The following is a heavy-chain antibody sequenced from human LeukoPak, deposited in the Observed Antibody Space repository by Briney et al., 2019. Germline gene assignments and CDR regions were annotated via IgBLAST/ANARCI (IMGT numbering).Heavy chain of an antibody. D-gene: IGHD3-10*01. CDR1: GGSISTYY. CDR3: AGDRGFDP. CDR2: IYYSGST. J-gene: IGHJ5*02. V-gene: IGHV4-59*01. Sequence: SETLSLTCSVSGGSISTYYWSWIRQPPGKGLEWIGYIYYSGSTNYNPSLKSRVTISVDTSRNQFSLKLNSVTAADTANYYCAGDRGFDPWGQGTLVTVSS.